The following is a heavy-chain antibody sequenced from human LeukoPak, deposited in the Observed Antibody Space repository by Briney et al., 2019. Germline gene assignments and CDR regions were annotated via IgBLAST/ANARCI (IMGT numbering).Heavy chain of an antibody. J-gene: IGHJ4*02. V-gene: IGHV3-23*01. CDR3: AKISGSRFGVVIVRDVDY. CDR2: MSGDGRGT. CDR1: GFIFTNDD. Sequence: PGGSLSLSCAPSGFIFTNDDLKWVRQAPGEGREWVARMSGDGRGTDYAGSVQGRFTISRDNSRDTLSLQTNSLRVEDTGVYYCAKISGSRFGVVIVRDVDYWGQGTLVTVSS. D-gene: IGHD3-3*01.